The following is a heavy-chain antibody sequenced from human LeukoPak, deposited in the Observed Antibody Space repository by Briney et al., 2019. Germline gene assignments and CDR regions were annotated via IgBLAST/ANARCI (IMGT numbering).Heavy chain of an antibody. D-gene: IGHD3-9*01. CDR3: ARSYYDILTGYYNRFDY. CDR2: IYTSGST. V-gene: IGHV4-4*09. J-gene: IGHJ4*02. CDR1: GGSISSYY. Sequence: SETLSLTCTVSGGSISSYYWSWIRQPPGKGLEWIGYIYTSGSTNYNPSFKSRVTISVDTSKNQFSLKLSSVTAADTAVYYCARSYYDILTGYYNRFDYWGQGTLVTVSS.